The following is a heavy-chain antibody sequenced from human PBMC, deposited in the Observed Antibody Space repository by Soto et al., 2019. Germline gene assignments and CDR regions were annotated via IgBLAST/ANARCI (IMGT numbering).Heavy chain of an antibody. J-gene: IGHJ6*02. CDR1: GGSFSGYY. CDR3: ARGSQSYRTSWLRYYYYGLDV. D-gene: IGHD6-13*01. Sequence: SETLSLTCAVYGGSFSGYYWSWIRQPPGKGLEWIGEINHSGSTNYNPSLKSRVTISVDTSKNQFSLKLSSVTAADTAVYYCARGSQSYRTSWLRYYYYGLDVWGQGTTVTVSS. CDR2: INHSGST. V-gene: IGHV4-34*01.